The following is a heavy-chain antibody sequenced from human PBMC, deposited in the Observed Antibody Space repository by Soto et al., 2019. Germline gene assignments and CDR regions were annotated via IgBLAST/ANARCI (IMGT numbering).Heavy chain of an antibody. CDR3: ARAPPYCSAGSCYANHAFDI. Sequence: GASVKVSCKASGYTFSGYYIHWVRQAPGQGLEWMGWVNPNSGGTKYTQKFQGWVTMTRDTSISTAYMELSRLRSDDTAVYYCARAPPYCSAGSCYANHAFDIWRQGTMVTVSS. V-gene: IGHV1-2*04. CDR2: VNPNSGGT. J-gene: IGHJ3*02. D-gene: IGHD2-15*01. CDR1: GYTFSGYY.